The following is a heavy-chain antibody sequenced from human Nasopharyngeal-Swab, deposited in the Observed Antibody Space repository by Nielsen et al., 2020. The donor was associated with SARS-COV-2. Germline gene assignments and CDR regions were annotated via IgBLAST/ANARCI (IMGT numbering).Heavy chain of an antibody. Sequence: GESLKLSCAASGFIFIGSAMHWVRHASGKGLEWVVRIGDKDHNYATTYGAAVKGRFTISRDDSKNTAFLQMDSLKTEDTALYYCTTDYYFDYWGQGTLVTVSS. CDR3: TTDYYFDY. CDR2: IGDKDHNYAT. J-gene: IGHJ4*02. CDR1: GFIFIGSA. V-gene: IGHV3-73*01.